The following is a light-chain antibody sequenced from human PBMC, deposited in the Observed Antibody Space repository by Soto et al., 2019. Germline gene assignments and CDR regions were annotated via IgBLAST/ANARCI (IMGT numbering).Light chain of an antibody. Sequence: DIQLTQSPPTLSASVGDRVTITCRASQSIRYYLAWYQQMPGKAPKLLIYGASSLQSGVPSRFSGSGSGTEFTFTFSSLQPDDFATYFCQHHNSYSQTFGQGTKVDIK. V-gene: IGKV1-5*01. CDR3: QHHNSYSQT. CDR2: GAS. J-gene: IGKJ1*01. CDR1: QSIRYY.